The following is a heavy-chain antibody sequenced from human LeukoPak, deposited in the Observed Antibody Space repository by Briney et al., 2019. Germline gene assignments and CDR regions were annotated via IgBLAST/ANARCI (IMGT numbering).Heavy chain of an antibody. CDR1: GFTFSSYG. CDR2: IWYDGSNK. J-gene: IGHJ4*02. D-gene: IGHD1-26*01. Sequence: GGSLRLSCAASGFTFSSYGMHWVRQAPGKGLEWVAVIWYDGSNKYYADSVKGRFTISRDNSKDTLYLQMDSLRAGDTAVYYCAKDPIFSGSYGVFDSWGQGTLVTVSS. CDR3: AKDPIFSGSYGVFDS. V-gene: IGHV3-33*06.